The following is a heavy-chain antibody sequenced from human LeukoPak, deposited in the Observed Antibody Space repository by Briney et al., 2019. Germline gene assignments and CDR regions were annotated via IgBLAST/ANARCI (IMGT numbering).Heavy chain of an antibody. CDR2: ISSSSSYT. D-gene: IGHD5-24*01. Sequence: GGSLRLSSAASGFTFSDYYMSWIRQAPGKGLEWVSYISSSSSYTNYADSVKGRFTISRDNAKNSLYLQMNSLRAEDTAVYYCARGRRDGYNPSFDYWGQGTLVTVSS. CDR3: ARGRRDGYNPSFDY. J-gene: IGHJ4*02. CDR1: GFTFSDYY. V-gene: IGHV3-11*06.